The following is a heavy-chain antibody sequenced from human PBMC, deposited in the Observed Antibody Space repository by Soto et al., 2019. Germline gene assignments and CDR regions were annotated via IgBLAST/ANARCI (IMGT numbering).Heavy chain of an antibody. CDR1: GGSISSGSYY. J-gene: IGHJ4*02. Sequence: SETLSLTCTVSGGSISSGSYYWSWIRQHPGKGLEWIGYIYNSGSTYYNPSLKSRVTISLDTSKNQFSLRLSSVTAADTAVYFCARYPRLDCWGQGTLVTVSS. CDR3: ARYPRLDC. CDR2: IYNSGST. V-gene: IGHV4-31*03.